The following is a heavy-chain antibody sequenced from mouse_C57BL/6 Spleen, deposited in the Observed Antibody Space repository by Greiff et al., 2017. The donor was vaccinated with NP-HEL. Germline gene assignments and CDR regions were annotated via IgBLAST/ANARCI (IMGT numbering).Heavy chain of an antibody. CDR2: IHPNSGST. D-gene: IGHD2-3*01. CDR1: GYTFTSYW. CDR3: ARCDVYYNYYAMDY. J-gene: IGHJ4*01. Sequence: QVQLQQPGAELVKPGASVKLSCKASGYTFTSYWMHWVKPRPGQGLEWIGMIHPNSGSTNYNEKFKSKATLTVDKSSSTAYMQLSSLTSEDSAVYYCARCDVYYNYYAMDYWGQGTSVTVSS. V-gene: IGHV1-64*01.